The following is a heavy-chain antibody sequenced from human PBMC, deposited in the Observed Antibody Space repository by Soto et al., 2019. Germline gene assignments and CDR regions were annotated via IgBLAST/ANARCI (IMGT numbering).Heavy chain of an antibody. CDR3: ARDWGLRYFDWLFDY. CDR2: INSDGSST. D-gene: IGHD3-9*01. V-gene: IGHV3-74*01. CDR1: GFTFSSYW. Sequence: GGSLSLSCAASGFTFSSYWMHWVRQAPGKGLVWVSRINSDGSSTSYADSVKGRFTISRDNAKNTPYLQMNSLRAEDTAVYYCARDWGLRYFDWLFDYWGQGTLVTVSS. J-gene: IGHJ4*02.